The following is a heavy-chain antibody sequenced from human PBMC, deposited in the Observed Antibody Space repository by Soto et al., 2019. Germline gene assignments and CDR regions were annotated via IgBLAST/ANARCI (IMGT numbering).Heavy chain of an antibody. CDR1: GFTFSSYS. V-gene: IGHV3-23*01. CDR3: ADLSRYCTSSNCD. J-gene: IGHJ4*02. D-gene: IGHD2-2*01. CDR2: IGTSAST. Sequence: VRLLESGGGLVQPGGSLRLSCAASGFTFSSYSMSWVRQAPGKGLEWVSTIGTSASTYYGDSVRGRFTISRDNSRNTLYLQMSSLRAEDTAVYYCADLSRYCTSSNCDWGQGTLVTVSS.